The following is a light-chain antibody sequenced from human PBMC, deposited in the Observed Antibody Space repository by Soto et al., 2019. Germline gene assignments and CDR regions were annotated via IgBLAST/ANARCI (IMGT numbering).Light chain of an antibody. Sequence: EIVFTQSPARVCLSPGGIATRSWMGSQRISLSLAWYQHKPGQAPRLLIYDASTRATGIPARFSGSGSGTDFTLPPSSLEPEDFAVYYCQQRTNWPPWTFGQGTKVDI. V-gene: IGKV3-11*01. CDR1: QRISLS. CDR3: QQRTNWPPWT. J-gene: IGKJ1*01. CDR2: DAS.